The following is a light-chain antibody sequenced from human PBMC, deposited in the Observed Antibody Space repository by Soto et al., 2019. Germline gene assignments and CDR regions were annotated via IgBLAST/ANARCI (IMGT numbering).Light chain of an antibody. J-gene: IGKJ2*01. Sequence: EIVLTQSPGTLSLSPGERATLSCRASQSVSSSSYLAWYQQKPDQAPRLLIYGASSRATGIPDRFSGSGSATDFPLTISRLEPEDFAVYYCRQYGSSPSYTFGQGTKLEIK. CDR3: RQYGSSPSYT. CDR2: GAS. CDR1: QSVSSSSY. V-gene: IGKV3-20*01.